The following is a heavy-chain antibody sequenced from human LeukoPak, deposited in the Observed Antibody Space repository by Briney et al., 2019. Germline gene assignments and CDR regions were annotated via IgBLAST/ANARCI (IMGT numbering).Heavy chain of an antibody. V-gene: IGHV4-59*08. CDR3: ARVEAYSSGWYKGVNWFDP. J-gene: IGHJ5*02. Sequence: PSETLSLTCTVSGGSISSYYWSWIRQPPRKGLEWIGYIYYSGSTNYNPSLKSRVTISLDTSKNQFSLKLSSVTAADTAVYYCARVEAYSSGWYKGVNWFDPWGQGTLVTVSS. CDR1: GGSISSYY. D-gene: IGHD6-19*01. CDR2: IYYSGST.